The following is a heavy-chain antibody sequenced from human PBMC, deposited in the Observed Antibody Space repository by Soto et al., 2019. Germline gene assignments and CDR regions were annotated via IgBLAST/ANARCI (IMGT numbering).Heavy chain of an antibody. V-gene: IGHV4-30-4*01. CDR2: MYYSGST. D-gene: IGHD3-22*01. CDR3: ARGWDSSGYSPLGY. CDR1: GGSISSGDYY. J-gene: IGHJ4*02. Sequence: QVQLQESGPGLVKPSQTLSLTCTVSGGSISSGDYYWSWIRQPPGKGLEWIGYMYYSGSTYYNPSLKSRITISVDTSKNQFSLKLSSVTAADTAVYYCARGWDSSGYSPLGYWGQGTLVTVSS.